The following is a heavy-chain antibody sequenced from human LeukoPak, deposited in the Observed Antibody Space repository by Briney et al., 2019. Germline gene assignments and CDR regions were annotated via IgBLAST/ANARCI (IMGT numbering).Heavy chain of an antibody. CDR2: ISWDGTT. J-gene: IGHJ4*02. D-gene: IGHD3-22*01. CDR3: VKDLSYESSGSVIEN. Sequence: GGSLRLSCAESGFTFEDYTMHWVRQGPGKTLEWVSLISWDGTTYYADSLKGRFTISRDNSKNSLYLQMDTLTTDDTAFYYCVKDLSYESSGSVIENWGQGTLVTVSS. CDR1: GFTFEDYT. V-gene: IGHV3-43*01.